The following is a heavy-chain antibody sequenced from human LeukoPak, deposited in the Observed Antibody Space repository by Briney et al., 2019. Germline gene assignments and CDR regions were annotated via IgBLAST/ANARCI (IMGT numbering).Heavy chain of an antibody. V-gene: IGHV3-30*02. CDR2: IRYDGGNK. CDR1: GFTFSNSA. J-gene: IGHJ4*02. Sequence: GGSLRLSCAASGFTFSNSAMSWVRQAPGKGLEWVAFIRYDGGNKYYADSVKGQFTISRDNSKNTLYLQMNSLRAEDTTVYYCAKGGYDSEPFDYWGQGTLVTVSS. D-gene: IGHD5-12*01. CDR3: AKGGYDSEPFDY.